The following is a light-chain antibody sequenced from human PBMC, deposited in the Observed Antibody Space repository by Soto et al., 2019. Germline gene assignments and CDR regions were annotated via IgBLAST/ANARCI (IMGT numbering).Light chain of an antibody. Sequence: EIVLTQSPAPLSSFPGARVTLSCRASQAVNTRLAWYQHKPGQAPRLLIYLASNRAAGVPARFSGSGSGTDFTLTISNVEPEDFAVYYCHQRQSWPRTFGQGTTVDIK. V-gene: IGKV3-11*01. CDR3: HQRQSWPRT. CDR2: LAS. CDR1: QAVNTR. J-gene: IGKJ1*01.